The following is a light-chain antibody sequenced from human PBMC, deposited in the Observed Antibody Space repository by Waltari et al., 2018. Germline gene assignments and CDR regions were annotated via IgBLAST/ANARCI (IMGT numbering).Light chain of an antibody. CDR2: GAS. CDR1: QSFSSSY. J-gene: IGKJ2*01. V-gene: IGKV3-20*01. Sequence: EIVLTHSPCTLSLSPGERSTLPCRASQSFSSSYLAWYQQKPGTAHRLIIYGASSRATGIPDRISGSGSGTEFTLTISRLEPEDFAVYYCKQYGSSPSYTFGQGTKLEIK. CDR3: KQYGSSPSYT.